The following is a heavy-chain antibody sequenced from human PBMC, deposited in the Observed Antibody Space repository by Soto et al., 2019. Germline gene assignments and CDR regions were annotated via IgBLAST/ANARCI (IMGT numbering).Heavy chain of an antibody. Sequence: QVQLQESGPGLVEPSETLSLTCTVSGGSISSYSWNWIRQPAGKGLEWIGRVDTTGGTNYIPSLKSRVTMSVDTSKNQFSLNLRFVTAADTAVYFCAKDHSGAADIWGQGTMVTVS. J-gene: IGHJ3*02. CDR1: GGSISSYS. D-gene: IGHD7-27*01. CDR2: VDTTGGT. V-gene: IGHV4-4*07. CDR3: AKDHSGAADI.